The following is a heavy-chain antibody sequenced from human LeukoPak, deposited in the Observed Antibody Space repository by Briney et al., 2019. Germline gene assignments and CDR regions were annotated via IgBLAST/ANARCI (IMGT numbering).Heavy chain of an antibody. D-gene: IGHD3-10*01. CDR1: GGSISSSSYY. Sequence: SETLSLTCTVSGGSISSSSYYWGWIRQPPGKGLEWIGSIYYSGSTYYNPSLKSRVTISVDTSKNQFSLKLSSVTAADTAVYYCARDYHYYGSGSYFWDYYYYYMDVWGKGTTVTISS. CDR3: ARDYHYYGSGSYFWDYYYYYMDV. V-gene: IGHV4-39*07. CDR2: IYYSGST. J-gene: IGHJ6*03.